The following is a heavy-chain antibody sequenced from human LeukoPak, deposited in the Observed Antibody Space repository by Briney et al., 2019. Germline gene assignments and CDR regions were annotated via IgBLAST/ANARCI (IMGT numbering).Heavy chain of an antibody. Sequence: SETLSLTCTVSGGSISSSSHYWGWIRQPPGKGLEWIGSTYYSGSTYYNPSLKSRVTISVDTSKIQFSLKLSSVTAADTAIYFCARTHYDFWSGYYFDYWGQGTLVTVSS. CDR2: TYYSGST. J-gene: IGHJ4*02. CDR3: ARTHYDFWSGYYFDY. CDR1: GGSISSSSHY. D-gene: IGHD3-3*01. V-gene: IGHV4-39*07.